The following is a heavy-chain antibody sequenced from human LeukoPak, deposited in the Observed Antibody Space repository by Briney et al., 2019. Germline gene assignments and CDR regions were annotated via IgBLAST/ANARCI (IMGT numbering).Heavy chain of an antibody. CDR1: GFTFSDYY. CDR3: AREPTYYYGPYYYYYMDV. D-gene: IGHD3-10*01. V-gene: IGHV3-11*04. CDR2: ISSSGSTI. Sequence: KAGGSLRLSCAASGFTFSDYYMSWIRQAPGKGLEWVSYISSSGSTIYYADSVKGRFTISRDNAKNSLYLQMNGLRAEDTAVYYCAREPTYYYGPYYYYYMDVWGKGTTVTVSS. J-gene: IGHJ6*03.